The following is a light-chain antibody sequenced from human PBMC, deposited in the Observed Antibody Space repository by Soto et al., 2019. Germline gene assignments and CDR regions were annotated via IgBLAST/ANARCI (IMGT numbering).Light chain of an antibody. V-gene: IGKV3-15*01. CDR2: GAS. Sequence: EIVMTQSPATLSVSPGGRATLSCRASQSIGDTLAWYQQKPGQAPRLVIHGASSRVTGLPARFRGSGSGTDFTLSISSLEPEDFAVYYCQQRTDRPPWTFGQGTKVDIK. J-gene: IGKJ1*01. CDR1: QSIGDT. CDR3: QQRTDRPPWT.